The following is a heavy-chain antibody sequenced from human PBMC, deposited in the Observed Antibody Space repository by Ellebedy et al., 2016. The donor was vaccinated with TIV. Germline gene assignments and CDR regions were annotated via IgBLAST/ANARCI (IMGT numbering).Heavy chain of an antibody. J-gene: IGHJ4*02. Sequence: PGGSLRLSCAASGFTFSDYYMSWIRQAPGKGLEWVLYISSSGSTIYYADSVKGRFTISRDNAKNSLYLQMNSLRAEDTAVYYCARDPGITMVRGVIKKNYFDYWGQGTLVTVSS. D-gene: IGHD3-10*01. CDR3: ARDPGITMVRGVIKKNYFDY. CDR1: GFTFSDYY. CDR2: ISSSGSTI. V-gene: IGHV3-11*01.